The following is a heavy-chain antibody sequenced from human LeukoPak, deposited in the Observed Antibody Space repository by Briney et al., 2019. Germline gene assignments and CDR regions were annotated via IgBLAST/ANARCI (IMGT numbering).Heavy chain of an antibody. J-gene: IGHJ4*02. V-gene: IGHV1-8*02. CDR2: INPKSGDT. D-gene: IGHD6-13*01. Sequence: ASVKVSCKASGGTFSSYAISWVRQAPGQGLEWMGWINPKSGDTNYLQKLQGRVTMTRNTSISTAYMELSSLESEDTAVYYCASALKRGSAGTLIDFWGQGTLVTVSS. CDR1: GGTFSSYA. CDR3: ASALKRGSAGTLIDF.